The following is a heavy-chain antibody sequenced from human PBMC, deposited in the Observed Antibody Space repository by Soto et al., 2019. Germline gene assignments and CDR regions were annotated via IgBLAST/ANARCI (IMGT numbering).Heavy chain of an antibody. CDR2: IYYSGST. CDR3: SRYGVTTWAFDI. D-gene: IGHD4-17*01. CDR1: GGSISSYY. V-gene: IGHV4-59*08. Sequence: SETLSLTCTVSGGSISSYYWSWIRQPPGKGLEWIGYIYYSGSTNYNPSLKSRVTISVDTSKNQFSLKLSSVTAADTAVYYCSRYGVTTWAFDIWGQGTMVTVSS. J-gene: IGHJ3*02.